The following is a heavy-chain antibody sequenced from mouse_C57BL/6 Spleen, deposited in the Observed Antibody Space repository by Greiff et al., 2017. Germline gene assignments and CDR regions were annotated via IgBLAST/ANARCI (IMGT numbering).Heavy chain of an antibody. J-gene: IGHJ2*01. Sequence: QVHVKQSGPGLVQPSQSLSITCTVSGFSLTRYGVHWVRPSPGKGLEWLGVIWSGGSTDYNAAFISRLSISKDNSKSQVFFKMNSLQADDTAIYYCARNSRLLRDPYFAYWGQGTILTVSS. D-gene: IGHD1-1*01. CDR1: GFSLTRYG. V-gene: IGHV2-2*01. CDR2: IWSGGST. CDR3: ARNSRLLRDPYFAY.